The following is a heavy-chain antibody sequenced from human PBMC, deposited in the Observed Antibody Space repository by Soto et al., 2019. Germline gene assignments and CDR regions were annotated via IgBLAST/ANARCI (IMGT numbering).Heavy chain of an antibody. V-gene: IGHV1-3*01. D-gene: IGHD2-8*02. CDR1: GFTFSDHL. J-gene: IGHJ3*01. CDR2: INPDNGNT. Sequence: QVQLVQSGAEVRKPGASVNISCRASGFTFSDHLINWVRQVPGQSLEWMGWINPDNGNTKYSKTFQGRATISRHSSASIVYVEVSDLTSEDTAVFYCARDILSVGPRANDAFDVWGQGTMVTVSS. CDR3: ARDILSVGPRANDAFDV.